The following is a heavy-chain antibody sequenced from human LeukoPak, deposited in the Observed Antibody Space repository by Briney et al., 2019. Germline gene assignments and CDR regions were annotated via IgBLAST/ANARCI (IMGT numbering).Heavy chain of an antibody. Sequence: GGSLRLSCEASGFTVSSNYMSWVRQAPGKGLEWVSVIYSGGSTYYTDSVKGRFTISRDNSKNTLYLQMNSLRAEDTAVYYCARELYYYDSSGYYRYFDYWGQGTLVTVSS. CDR2: IYSGGST. CDR3: ARELYYYDSSGYYRYFDY. CDR1: GFTVSSNY. D-gene: IGHD3-22*01. V-gene: IGHV3-66*02. J-gene: IGHJ4*02.